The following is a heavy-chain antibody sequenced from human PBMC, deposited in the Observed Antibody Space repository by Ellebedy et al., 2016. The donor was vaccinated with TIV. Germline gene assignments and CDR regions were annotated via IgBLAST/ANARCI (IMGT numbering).Heavy chain of an antibody. CDR3: VRARDRQRSLDC. CDR2: IYGGDTT. D-gene: IGHD3-10*01. Sequence: GESLKISCAASGFTFTNHWMSWVRQAPGKGLEWVSVIYGGDTTYYADSVKGRFTISRDDSKNILYLQMNTLRAEDTAVYYCVRARDRQRSLDCWGQGALVTVSS. CDR1: GFTFTNHW. J-gene: IGHJ4*02. V-gene: IGHV3-53*01.